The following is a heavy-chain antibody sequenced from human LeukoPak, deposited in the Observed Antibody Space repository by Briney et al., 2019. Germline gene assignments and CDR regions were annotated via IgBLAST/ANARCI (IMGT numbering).Heavy chain of an antibody. J-gene: IGHJ3*02. Sequence: PSQTLSLTCNVSGGSISSGGFYWSWIRQPPGKGLEWIGYIYHTGGPYSNPSLKSRVTISVDKSKNQFSLKLSSVTAADTAVYYCARGPFTKHGAFDIWGQGTMVTVSS. CDR3: ARGPFTKHGAFDI. CDR1: GGSISSGGFY. V-gene: IGHV4-30-2*01. D-gene: IGHD3-3*01. CDR2: IYHTGGP.